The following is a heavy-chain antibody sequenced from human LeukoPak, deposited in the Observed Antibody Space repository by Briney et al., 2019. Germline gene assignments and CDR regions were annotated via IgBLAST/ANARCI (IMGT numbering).Heavy chain of an antibody. CDR1: GFTFSRYG. D-gene: IGHD3-10*01. V-gene: IGHV3-30*02. CDR3: ARDGGSESYAFDY. CDR2: ISDSGGDK. Sequence: GGSLRLSCAASGFTFSRYGFHWVRQAPGKGLEWVAFISDSGGDKWYAGSVKGRLTISRDKSKNTVNLQMSSLRVEDTALYYCARDGGSESYAFDYWGQGTQVTVSS. J-gene: IGHJ4*02.